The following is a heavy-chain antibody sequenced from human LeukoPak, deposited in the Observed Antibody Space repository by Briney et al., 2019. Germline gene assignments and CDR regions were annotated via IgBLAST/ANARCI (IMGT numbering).Heavy chain of an antibody. CDR3: ASKYDSSFDAFDI. V-gene: IGHV4-61*02. J-gene: IGHJ3*02. D-gene: IGHD3-22*01. CDR1: GGSISSGSYY. Sequence: PSETLSLTCTVSGGSISSGSYYWSWIRQPAGKGLEWIGRIYTSGSTNYNPSLKSRVTISVDTSKNQFSLKLSSVTAADTAVYYCASKYDSSFDAFDIWGQGTMVTVSS. CDR2: IYTSGST.